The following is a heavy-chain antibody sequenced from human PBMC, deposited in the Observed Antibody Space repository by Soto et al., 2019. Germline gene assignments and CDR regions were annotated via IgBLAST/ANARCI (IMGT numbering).Heavy chain of an antibody. CDR3: ASLVVPAAMGSALGAFDI. J-gene: IGHJ3*02. D-gene: IGHD2-2*01. V-gene: IGHV4-31*03. CDR1: GGSISSGGYY. CDR2: IYYSRST. Sequence: QVQLQESGPGLVNPSQTLSLTFTVSGGSISSGGYYWSWIRQHPGKGLEGIGYIYYSRSTYYNPSLKSRVTISVDTSKNQFSLKLSSVTAADTAVYYCASLVVPAAMGSALGAFDIWGQGTMVTVSS.